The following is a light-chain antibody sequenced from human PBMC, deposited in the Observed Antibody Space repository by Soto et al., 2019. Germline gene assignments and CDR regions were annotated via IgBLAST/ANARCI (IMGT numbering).Light chain of an antibody. V-gene: IGKV1-12*02. J-gene: IGKJ2*01. CDR1: QHISTW. CDR2: AAS. Sequence: DIQMTQSPSSVSASIGDRVTITCRASQHISTWLVWYQQKPGKAPQLLIYAASSLQSGVPSRFSGRGSGTDFTLTLSSLQPEDSATYNCQRPNSSPFTLAQGT. CDR3: QRPNSSPFT.